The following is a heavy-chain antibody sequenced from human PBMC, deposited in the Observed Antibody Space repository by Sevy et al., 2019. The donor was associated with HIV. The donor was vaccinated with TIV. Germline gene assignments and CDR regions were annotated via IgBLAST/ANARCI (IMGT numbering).Heavy chain of an antibody. J-gene: IGHJ4*02. V-gene: IGHV3-9*01. CDR2: ISWNSGSM. CDR1: GFTFRNYA. Sequence: GGSLRLSCAGSGFTFRNYAMYWVRQSPGKGLEWVSGISWNSGSMGYADAVEGRFTISRDNAKNSLHLEMNSLRPEDTALYYCAKGVSGGNSGAAFDYWGQGTRVTVSS. CDR3: AKGVSGGNSGAAFDY. D-gene: IGHD2-15*01.